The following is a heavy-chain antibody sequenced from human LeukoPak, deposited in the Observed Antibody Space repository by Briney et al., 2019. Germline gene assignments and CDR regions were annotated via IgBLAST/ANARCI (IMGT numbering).Heavy chain of an antibody. D-gene: IGHD6-13*01. Sequence: SETLSLTCTVSGGSISSGSYYWSWIRQPAGKGLEWIGFVYYTGSTNYSPSLKSRVTISVDTSKNQFSLKLRSVTAADTAVYYCARISSSNWYNERGAFDVWGQGTMVTVSS. CDR1: GGSISSGSYY. CDR2: VYYTGST. J-gene: IGHJ3*01. CDR3: ARISSSNWYNERGAFDV. V-gene: IGHV4-61*10.